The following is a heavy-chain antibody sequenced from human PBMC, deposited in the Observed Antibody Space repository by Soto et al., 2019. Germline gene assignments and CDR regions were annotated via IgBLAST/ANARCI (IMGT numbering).Heavy chain of an antibody. Sequence: ESGGGLIQPGGSLRLICAASGLSVTANYMTWVRQAPGKGLEWLSIIYRGGGTYYADSLKGRAIISRDGSRNMVFLQMNSLTAEDVGVYYCARRDDSETFDIWGRGTVVNVSS. CDR2: IYRGGGT. CDR1: GLSVTANY. D-gene: IGHD5-18*01. CDR3: ARRDDSETFDI. J-gene: IGHJ3*02. V-gene: IGHV3-53*01.